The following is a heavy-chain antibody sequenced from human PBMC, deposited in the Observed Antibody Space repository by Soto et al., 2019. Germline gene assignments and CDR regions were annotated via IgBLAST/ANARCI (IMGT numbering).Heavy chain of an antibody. D-gene: IGHD5-12*01. Sequence: EVQLLESGGGLVQPGGSLRLSCAASGFTFSSYAMSWVRQAPGKGLEWVSAISGSGGSTYYADSVKGRFTISRDNSKNTLYLQMNGLRAADTAVYYCAKDPRRGDGYNLDWFDPWGQGTLVTVSS. J-gene: IGHJ5*02. CDR1: GFTFSSYA. CDR3: AKDPRRGDGYNLDWFDP. CDR2: ISGSGGST. V-gene: IGHV3-23*01.